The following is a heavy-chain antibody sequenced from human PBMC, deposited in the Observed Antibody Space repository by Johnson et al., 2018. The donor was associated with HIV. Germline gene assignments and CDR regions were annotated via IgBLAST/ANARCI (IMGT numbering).Heavy chain of an antibody. V-gene: IGHV3-30*18. J-gene: IGHJ3*02. Sequence: QVQLVESGGGVVQPGRSLRLSCAASGFTFNTYGMHWVRQAPGKGLEWVAVISYDGSNKYYADYVKGGFNISRYNSKNALYLRMNSLRAEDMAVYYCAKERGKRWLHPRDAFDIWGQGTMVTVSS. D-gene: IGHD5-24*01. CDR1: GFTFNTYG. CDR3: AKERGKRWLHPRDAFDI. CDR2: ISYDGSNK.